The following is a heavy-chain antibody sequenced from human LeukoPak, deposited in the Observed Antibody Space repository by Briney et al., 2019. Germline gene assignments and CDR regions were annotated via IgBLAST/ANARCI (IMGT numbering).Heavy chain of an antibody. V-gene: IGHV3-23*01. D-gene: IGHD6-19*01. CDR3: ARDLETGSGWYFQSISPYFDY. Sequence: GGSLRLSCAASGFTFSSYAMSWVRQAPGMGLEWVSAIGGSDGNTYSADSVKDRFTIYRDNSKSSLSLQINSLRAEDTAVYYCARDLETGSGWYFQSISPYFDYWGQGTLVTASS. J-gene: IGHJ4*02. CDR2: IGGSDGNT. CDR1: GFTFSSYA.